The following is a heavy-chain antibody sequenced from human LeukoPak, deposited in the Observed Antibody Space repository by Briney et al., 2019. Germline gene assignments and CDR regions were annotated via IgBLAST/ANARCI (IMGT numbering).Heavy chain of an antibody. D-gene: IGHD6-13*01. Sequence: PSETLSLTCTVSGGSISSYYWSWIRQPAGKGLEWIGRIYTSGSTNYNPSLKSRVTMSVDTSKNQFSLKLSSVTAADTAVYYCARSLSSWYLTYFDYWGQGTLVTVSS. CDR1: GGSISSYY. V-gene: IGHV4-4*07. J-gene: IGHJ4*02. CDR2: IYTSGST. CDR3: ARSLSSWYLTYFDY.